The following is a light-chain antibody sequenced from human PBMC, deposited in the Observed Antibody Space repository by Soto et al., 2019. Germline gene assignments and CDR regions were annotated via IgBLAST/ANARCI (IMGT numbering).Light chain of an antibody. CDR1: RSVSSD. CDR3: ELYNVSPHT. V-gene: IGKV3-15*01. CDR2: GAS. J-gene: IGKJ4*02. Sequence: EVVMTQSPDILSVSPGERATLSCRASRSVSSDLAWYQQKPGQAPRLLIYGASTRATGIPARFSGGGSGTEFTLTISSLQSEDIAASSCELYNVSPHTF.